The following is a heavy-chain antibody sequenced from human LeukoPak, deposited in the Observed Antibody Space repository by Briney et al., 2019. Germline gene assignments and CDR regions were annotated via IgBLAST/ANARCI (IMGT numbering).Heavy chain of an antibody. Sequence: ASVKVSCKASGYTFTSYGISWVRQAPGQGLEWIGWISAYNGNTNYAQKLQGRVTMTTDTSTSTAYMELRSLRSDDTAVYYCARDLRRDYRTNGVCPPAYWGQGTLVTVSS. CDR3: ARDLRRDYRTNGVCPPAY. CDR2: ISAYNGNT. CDR1: GYTFTSYG. D-gene: IGHD2-8*01. V-gene: IGHV1-18*01. J-gene: IGHJ4*02.